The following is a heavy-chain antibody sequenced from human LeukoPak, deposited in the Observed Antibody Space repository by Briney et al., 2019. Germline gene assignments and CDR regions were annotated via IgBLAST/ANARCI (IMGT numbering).Heavy chain of an antibody. CDR3: VRALRVVDY. J-gene: IGHJ4*02. Sequence: GGSLRLSCAASGFTFSSYAMSWVRQAPGKGLEWVANINQDGSEKYYVDSVRGRFTISRDNAKNSLYLQMNSLRAEDTAVYYCVRALRVVDYWGQGTLVTVSS. CDR2: INQDGSEK. V-gene: IGHV3-7*01. CDR1: GFTFSSYA. D-gene: IGHD5-12*01.